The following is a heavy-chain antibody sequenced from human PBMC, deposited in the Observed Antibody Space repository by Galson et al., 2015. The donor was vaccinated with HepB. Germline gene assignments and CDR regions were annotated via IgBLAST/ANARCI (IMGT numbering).Heavy chain of an antibody. D-gene: IGHD3/OR15-3a*01. J-gene: IGHJ6*02. Sequence: CKASGYTFTAYYIQWVRQAPGQGLEWMGWINPNSGATTFSQKFQGSVTMTRDTSTFTAYMELSSLRSADTAVYYCARYDFWFGMDVWGQGTPVTVSS. CDR1: GYTFTAYY. CDR3: ARYDFWFGMDV. V-gene: IGHV1-2*02. CDR2: INPNSGAT.